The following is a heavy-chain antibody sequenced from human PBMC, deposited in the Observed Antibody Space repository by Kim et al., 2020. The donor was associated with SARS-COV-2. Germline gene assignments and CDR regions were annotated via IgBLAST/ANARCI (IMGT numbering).Heavy chain of an antibody. CDR3: TRDGGSLRYFDWLFY. V-gene: IGHV3-49*03. CDR1: GFTFGDYA. Sequence: GGSLRLSCTASGFTFGDYAMSWFRQAPGKGLEWVGFIRSKAYGGTTEYAASVKGRFTISRDDYKSIAYLQMNSLKTEDTAVYYCTRDGGSLRYFDWLFYWGQGTLVTVSS. CDR2: IRSKAYGGTT. D-gene: IGHD3-9*01. J-gene: IGHJ4*02.